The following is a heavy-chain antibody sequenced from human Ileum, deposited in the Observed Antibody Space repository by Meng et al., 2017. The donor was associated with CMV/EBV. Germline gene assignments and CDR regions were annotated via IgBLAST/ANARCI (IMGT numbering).Heavy chain of an antibody. D-gene: IGHD4-17*01. J-gene: IGHJ4*02. CDR3: ARGPSNGDFVY. CDR2: INPNTGDT. V-gene: IGHV1-2*02. Sequence: QVQLVQSGAEVKTPGASVKVSCKASGYTFVGYYIHWIRQAPGQGFEWMGWINPNTGDTDYAQKFRDRVTMTRDTSISTVFMDLNWLKSDDTAVYYCARGPSNGDFVYWGQGTLVTVSS. CDR1: GYTFVGYY.